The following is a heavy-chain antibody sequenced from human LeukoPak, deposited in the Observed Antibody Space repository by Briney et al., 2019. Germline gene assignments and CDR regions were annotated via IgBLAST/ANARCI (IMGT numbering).Heavy chain of an antibody. CDR2: INHSGST. CDR3: ARGSRSIVARYFDL. V-gene: IGHV4-34*01. J-gene: IGHJ2*01. D-gene: IGHD3-22*01. Sequence: GSLRLSCTASGFTFSNFWMGWVRQPPGKGLEWIGEINHSGSTNYNPSLKSRVTISVDTSKNQFSLKLSSVTAADTAVYYCARGSRSIVARYFDLWGRGTRVTVSS. CDR1: GFTFSNFW.